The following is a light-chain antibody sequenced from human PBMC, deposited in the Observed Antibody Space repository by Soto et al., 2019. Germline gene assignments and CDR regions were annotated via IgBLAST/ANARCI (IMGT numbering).Light chain of an antibody. J-gene: IGLJ3*02. CDR3: SSYITKDTLL. V-gene: IGLV2-14*03. Sequence: QSALTQPASVSGSPGQSITISCTGTSSDVGGYDHVSWYQQHPGKAPKLIIYDVTVRPSGISRRFSGSKSDNTASLAVSGLQPEDEADYYCSSYITKDTLLFGGGTKVTVL. CDR1: SSDVGGYDH. CDR2: DVT.